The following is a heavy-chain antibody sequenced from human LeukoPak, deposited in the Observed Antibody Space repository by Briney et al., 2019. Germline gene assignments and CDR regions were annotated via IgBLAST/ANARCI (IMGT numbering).Heavy chain of an antibody. CDR3: AKSELTHGSGSGLFDY. CDR2: IRYDGSNK. CDR1: GFAFSSYG. J-gene: IGHJ4*02. V-gene: IGHV3-30*02. Sequence: GGSLRLSCAASGFAFSSYGIHWVRQAPGKGLEWVAFIRYDGSNKYYSGSVKGRFTISRDNSKNTLYLQMNSLRTEDTAVYYCAKSELTHGSGSGLFDYWGQGSLVTVSS. D-gene: IGHD3-10*01.